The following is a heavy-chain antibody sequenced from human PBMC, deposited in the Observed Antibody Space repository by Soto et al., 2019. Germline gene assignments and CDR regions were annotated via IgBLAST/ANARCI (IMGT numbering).Heavy chain of an antibody. D-gene: IGHD3-10*01. V-gene: IGHV1-24*01. Sequence: ASVKVSCKVSGYTLTGLSMHWVRQAPGKGLEWMGGFDPEDGETIYAQKFQGRVTMTEDTSTDTAYMELSSLRSEDTAVYYCATSITMVRGVIITPHVTFDYWGQGTLVTVSS. CDR3: ATSITMVRGVIITPHVTFDY. J-gene: IGHJ4*02. CDR2: FDPEDGET. CDR1: GYTLTGLS.